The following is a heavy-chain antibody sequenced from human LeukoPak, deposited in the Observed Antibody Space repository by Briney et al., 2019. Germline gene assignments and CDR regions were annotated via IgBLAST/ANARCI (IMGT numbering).Heavy chain of an antibody. Sequence: SETLSLTCIVSGYSISSGYYWGWIRQPPGKGLEWIGSIYHSGSTYYNPSLKSRVTISVDTSKNQFSLKLSSVTAADTAVYYCARISDSRTEWGQGTLVTVSS. D-gene: IGHD3-22*01. J-gene: IGHJ4*02. CDR3: ARISDSRTE. CDR1: GYSISSGYY. CDR2: IYHSGST. V-gene: IGHV4-38-2*02.